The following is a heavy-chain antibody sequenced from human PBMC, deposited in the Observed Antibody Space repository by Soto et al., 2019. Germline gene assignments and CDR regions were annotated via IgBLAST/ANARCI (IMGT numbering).Heavy chain of an antibody. CDR3: AGGREYLVRERQYFDY. CDR1: GFTFSSYA. J-gene: IGHJ4*02. D-gene: IGHD2-2*01. Sequence: EVKLLESGGGLVQPGGSLRLSCTASGFTFSSYAMIWVRQAPGKGLEWVSRIRGNGDKTNYADSAKGRFTISRDNSKNTLSLQRSSLRVDDTAVYYCAGGREYLVRERQYFDYWGQGTLVTVSS. CDR2: IRGNGDKT. V-gene: IGHV3-23*01.